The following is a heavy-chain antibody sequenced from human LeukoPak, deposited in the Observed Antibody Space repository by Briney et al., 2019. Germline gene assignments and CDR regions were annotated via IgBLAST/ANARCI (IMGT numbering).Heavy chain of an antibody. D-gene: IGHD3-22*01. Sequence: PSQTLSLTCTVSGGSISSGSYYWSWIRQPAGKGLEWIGRIYTSGSTNYNPSLKSRVTISVDTSKNQFSLKLSSVTAADTAVYYCARQAGYYYDSSGYYPEAFDPWGQGTLVTVSS. CDR2: IYTSGST. CDR1: GGSISSGSYY. J-gene: IGHJ5*02. V-gene: IGHV4-61*02. CDR3: ARQAGYYYDSSGYYPEAFDP.